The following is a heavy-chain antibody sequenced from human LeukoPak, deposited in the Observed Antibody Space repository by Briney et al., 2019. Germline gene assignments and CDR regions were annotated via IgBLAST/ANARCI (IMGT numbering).Heavy chain of an antibody. CDR1: GFTFSNFW. V-gene: IGHV3-74*01. CDR2: IYGDGSFT. CDR3: LRDLNWSLDQ. J-gene: IGHJ4*02. Sequence: LAGGSLRLSCAASGFTFSNFWMHWVRQAPGKGLVWVALIYGDGSFTRYADSVKGQFTISRDNAKNTLYLQMNSLRAEDTAVYYCLRDLNWSLDQWGQGTLVTVSS. D-gene: IGHD1-20*01.